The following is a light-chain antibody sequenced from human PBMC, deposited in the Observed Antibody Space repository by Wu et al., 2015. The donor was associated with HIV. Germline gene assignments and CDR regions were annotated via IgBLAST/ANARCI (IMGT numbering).Light chain of an antibody. CDR3: QQLNSDLIT. Sequence: DIQMTQSPSSLSASVGDRVTITCRATQAFSISLAWYQHKPGEAPKLLVYAASTLQTGVPFRFSGGGYGTKFTLTITSLQPEDIATYYCQQLNSDLITFGGGTKVEIK. V-gene: IGKV1-9*01. CDR1: QAFSIS. CDR2: AAS. J-gene: IGKJ4*01.